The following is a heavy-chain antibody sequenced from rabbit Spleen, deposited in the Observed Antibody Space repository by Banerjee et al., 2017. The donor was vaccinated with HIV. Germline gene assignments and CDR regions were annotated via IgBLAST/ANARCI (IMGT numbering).Heavy chain of an antibody. D-gene: IGHD4-2*01. J-gene: IGHJ4*01. V-gene: IGHV1S40*01. CDR1: GVSFSGNSY. CDR3: ARSAGSGGDTLYYFDL. Sequence: QSLEESGGDLVKPGASLTLTCIASGVSFSGNSYMCWVRQAPGKGLEWIACIDTGSSGFTYFASWAKGRFTISKTSSTTVTLQMTSLTAADTATYFCARSAGSGGDTLYYFDLWGPGTLVTVS. CDR2: IDTGSSGFT.